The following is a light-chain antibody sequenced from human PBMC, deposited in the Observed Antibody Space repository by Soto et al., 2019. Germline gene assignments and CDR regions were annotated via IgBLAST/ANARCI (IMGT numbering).Light chain of an antibody. CDR1: SSDVGGYNY. CDR3: SSYTSTTVVFGGVV. CDR2: DVS. V-gene: IGLV2-14*03. Sequence: QSALTQPASVSGSPGQSITISCTGTSSDVGGYNYVSWYQQHPGKAPKLMIYDVSDRPSGVSNRFSGSKSGNTASLTISGLQAEDEADYYSSSYTSTTVVFGGVVFGGGTKLTVL. J-gene: IGLJ2*01.